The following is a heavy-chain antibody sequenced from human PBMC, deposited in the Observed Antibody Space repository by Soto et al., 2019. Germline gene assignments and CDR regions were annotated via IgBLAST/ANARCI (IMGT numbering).Heavy chain of an antibody. Sequence: SVKVSCKASGGTFNSYAISWVRQAPGQGLEWMGGIIPIFGTANYAQKFQGRVTITADESTSTAYMELSSLRSEDTAVYYCARWGGQLGWFDPWGQGTLVTVSS. CDR1: GGTFNSYA. CDR3: ARWGGQLGWFDP. CDR2: IIPIFGTA. V-gene: IGHV1-69*13. D-gene: IGHD6-6*01. J-gene: IGHJ5*02.